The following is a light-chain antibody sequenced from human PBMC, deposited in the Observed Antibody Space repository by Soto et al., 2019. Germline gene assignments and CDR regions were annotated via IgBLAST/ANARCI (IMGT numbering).Light chain of an antibody. V-gene: IGKV1-5*03. Sequence: DIQMTQSPSTLSASVGDKVTITCGASQSISNWLAWYQQKPGKAPKLLIYKASSLESGSPSRFSGSGSGTEFTLTISSLQPDDFASYYCQQYNSYSRNTFGQGTKLEIK. CDR3: QQYNSYSRNT. CDR1: QSISNW. J-gene: IGKJ2*01. CDR2: KAS.